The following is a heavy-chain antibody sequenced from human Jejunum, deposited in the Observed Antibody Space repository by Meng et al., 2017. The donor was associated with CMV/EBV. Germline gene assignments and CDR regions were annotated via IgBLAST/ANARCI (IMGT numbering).Heavy chain of an antibody. J-gene: IGHJ4*02. D-gene: IGHD3-22*01. CDR1: Y. CDR2: IYYSGST. CDR3: ARDSPTAGFYYSGGYSRGYSDY. V-gene: IGHV4-39*07. Sequence: YWGWIRQPPGKGLEWIGTIYYSGSTYYNPSLKSRLSMSVDTSRNQFSLRLSSVTAADTAVYYCARDSPTAGFYYSGGYSRGYSDYWGQGMLVTVSS.